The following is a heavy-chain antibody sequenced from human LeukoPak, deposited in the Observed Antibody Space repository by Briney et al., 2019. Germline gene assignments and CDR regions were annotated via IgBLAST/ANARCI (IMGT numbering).Heavy chain of an antibody. CDR1: GFIFGDYA. V-gene: IGHV3-30*04. J-gene: IGHJ4*02. CDR3: TNPDDYGDY. CDR2: IAFDDTDR. Sequence: GSLRLSCAASGFIFGDYAMHWVRQAPGKGLEWVAAIAFDDTDRYYIDSVKGRFTISRDDSKNTLYLHMTSLRAEDTAVYYCTNPDDYGDYWGQGTLVTVSS.